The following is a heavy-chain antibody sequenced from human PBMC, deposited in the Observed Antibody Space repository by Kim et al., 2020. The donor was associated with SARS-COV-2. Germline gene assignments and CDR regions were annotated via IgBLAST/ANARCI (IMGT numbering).Heavy chain of an antibody. D-gene: IGHD3-16*01. Sequence: GGSLRLSCAASGFTFNNYAMNWVRQAPGKGLEWVAVITYNGRDKYYADSVKGRFSISRDNSRYTLDLQMNSLRPEDTAVYYCAREGITAHHHWGQGTLVTVSS. V-gene: IGHV3-30*04. CDR1: GFTFNNYA. CDR3: AREGITAHHH. J-gene: IGHJ5*02. CDR2: ITYNGRDK.